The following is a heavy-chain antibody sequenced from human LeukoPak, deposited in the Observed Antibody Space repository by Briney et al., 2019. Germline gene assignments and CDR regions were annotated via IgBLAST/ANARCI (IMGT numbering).Heavy chain of an antibody. D-gene: IGHD4-23*01. CDR2: IIPIFGTA. CDR1: GGTFSSYA. CDR3: ARVDGGNSVANY. V-gene: IGHV1-69*13. Sequence: GASVKVSCKASGGTFSSYAISWVRQAPGLGLEWMGGIIPIFGTANYAQKFQGRVTITADESTSTAYMELSSLRSEDTAVYYCARVDGGNSVANYWGQGTLVTVSS. J-gene: IGHJ4*02.